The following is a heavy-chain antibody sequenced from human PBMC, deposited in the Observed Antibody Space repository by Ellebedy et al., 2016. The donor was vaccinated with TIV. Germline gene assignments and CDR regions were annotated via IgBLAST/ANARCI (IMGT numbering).Heavy chain of an antibody. J-gene: IGHJ4*02. V-gene: IGHV3-74*01. Sequence: GESLKISCAASGFTFSSYWMHWVRHAPGKGLVWVSRIHSDGSSTSYADSVKGRFTISRDNAKNTLYLQMTSLRAEDTAVYYCARDHPLGIENFDYWGQGTLVTVSS. CDR1: GFTFSSYW. D-gene: IGHD7-27*01. CDR2: IHSDGSST. CDR3: ARDHPLGIENFDY.